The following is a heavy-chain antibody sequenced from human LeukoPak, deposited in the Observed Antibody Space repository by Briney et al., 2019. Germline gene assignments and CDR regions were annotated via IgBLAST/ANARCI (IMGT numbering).Heavy chain of an antibody. CDR3: TSYDILTGYDAFDI. Sequence: GGSLRLSCAASGFTFSNARMSWVRQAPGKGLEWVGRIKSKTDGGTTDYAAPVKGRFTISGDDSKNTLYLQMNSLKTEDTAVYYCTSYDILTGYDAFDIWGQGTMVTVSS. V-gene: IGHV3-15*01. D-gene: IGHD3-9*01. CDR2: IKSKTDGGTT. J-gene: IGHJ3*02. CDR1: GFTFSNAR.